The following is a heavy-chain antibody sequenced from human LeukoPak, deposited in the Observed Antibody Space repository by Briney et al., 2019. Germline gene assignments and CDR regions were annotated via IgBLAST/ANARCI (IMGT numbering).Heavy chain of an antibody. Sequence: PSETLSLTCTVSGGSISSNYWSWIRQPPGKGLEWIGSIYYSESTYYNPSLKSRVTISVDTSKNQFSLKLSSVTAADTAVYYRAISSPYFFDYWGQGTLVTVSS. CDR3: AISSPYFFDY. J-gene: IGHJ4*02. CDR1: GGSISSNY. V-gene: IGHV4-59*05. CDR2: IYYSEST. D-gene: IGHD6-6*01.